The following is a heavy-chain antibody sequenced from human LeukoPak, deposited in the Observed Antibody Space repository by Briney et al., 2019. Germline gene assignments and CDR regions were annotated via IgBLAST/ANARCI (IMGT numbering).Heavy chain of an antibody. D-gene: IGHD3-9*01. V-gene: IGHV4-39*01. CDR3: ARMELRYFDWSYHGYNFDY. CDR2: IYYSGSA. CDR1: GGSINSSSYY. Sequence: PSETLSLTCTVSGGSINSSSYYWGWVRQPPGKGLEWIGSIYYSGSAYYNPSLKSRVTISVDTSKDQFSLKLTSVTAADTGVFYCARMELRYFDWSYHGYNFDYWGQGARVTVSS. J-gene: IGHJ4*02.